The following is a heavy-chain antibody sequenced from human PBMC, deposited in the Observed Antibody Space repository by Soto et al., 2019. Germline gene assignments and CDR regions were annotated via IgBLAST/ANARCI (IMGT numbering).Heavy chain of an antibody. CDR1: GGSISSYY. Sequence: SETLSLTCTVSGGSISSYYWSWIRQPPGKGLEWIGYIYYSGSTNYNPSLKSRVTISVDTSKNQFSLKLSSVTAADTAVYYCARERRWGDSSGYLNWFDPWGQGTLVTVSS. D-gene: IGHD3-22*01. V-gene: IGHV4-59*01. CDR3: ARERRWGDSSGYLNWFDP. CDR2: IYYSGST. J-gene: IGHJ5*02.